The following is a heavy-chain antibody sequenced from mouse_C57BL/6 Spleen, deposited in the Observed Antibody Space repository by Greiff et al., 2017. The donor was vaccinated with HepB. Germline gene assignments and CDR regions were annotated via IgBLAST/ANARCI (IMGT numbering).Heavy chain of an antibody. J-gene: IGHJ4*01. Sequence: EVMLVESGGGLVKPGGSLKLSCAASGFTFSSYAMSWVRQTPEKRLEWVATISDGGSYTYYPDNVKGRFTISRDNAKNNLYLQMSHLKSEDTAMYYCARDKGPITTVVATDAMDDWGQGTSVTVSS. CDR2: ISDGGSYT. CDR1: GFTFSSYA. CDR3: ARDKGPITTVVATDAMDD. V-gene: IGHV5-4*01. D-gene: IGHD1-1*01.